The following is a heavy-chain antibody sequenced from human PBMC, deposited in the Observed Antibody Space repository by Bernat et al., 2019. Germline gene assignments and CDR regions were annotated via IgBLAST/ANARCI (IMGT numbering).Heavy chain of an antibody. V-gene: IGHV3-23*01. CDR3: GRGSDI. CDR2: IRGSGDST. CDR1: GFIFSSYA. Sequence: EVQLLESGGGLVQPGGSLRLSCVASGFIFSSYAMTWVRQAPGMGLEWVSTIRGSGDSTSYADSVKGRFTISRDNSKNTLYLQMNSLRAEDTAVYYCGRGSDIWGQGTMVTVSS. J-gene: IGHJ3*02.